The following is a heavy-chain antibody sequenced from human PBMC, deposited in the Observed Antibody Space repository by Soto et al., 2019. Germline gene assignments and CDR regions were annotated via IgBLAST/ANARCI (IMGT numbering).Heavy chain of an antibody. CDR1: GFTFSSYA. D-gene: IGHD1-26*01. J-gene: IGHJ6*02. CDR2: ISYDGSNK. V-gene: IGHV3-30-3*01. Sequence: QVQLVESGGGVVQPGRSLRLSCAASGFTFSSYAMHWVRQAPGKGLEWVAVISYDGSNKYYADSVKGRFTISRDNSKNTLYLQMNSLRAEDTAVYYCARNSVTGDYYGMDVWGQGTTVTVSS. CDR3: ARNSVTGDYYGMDV.